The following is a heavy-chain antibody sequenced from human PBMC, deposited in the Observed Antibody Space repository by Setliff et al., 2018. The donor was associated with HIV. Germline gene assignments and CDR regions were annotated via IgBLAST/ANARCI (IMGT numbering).Heavy chain of an antibody. CDR2: IIPNSGAT. CDR3: ATKVYCTNGVCLDASDI. V-gene: IGHV1-2*06. CDR1: GYTFTAYY. Sequence: ASVKVSCKASGYTFTAYYIHWVRQAPGQGLEWMGRIIPNSGATNYAQKFQGRVTMTRDTSISTAYMELSRLRSDDTAIYYCATKVYCTNGVCLDASDIWGQGTMVTVSS. J-gene: IGHJ3*02. D-gene: IGHD2-8*01.